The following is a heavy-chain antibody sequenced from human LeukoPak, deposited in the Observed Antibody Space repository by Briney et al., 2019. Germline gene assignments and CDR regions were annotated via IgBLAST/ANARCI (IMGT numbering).Heavy chain of an antibody. CDR2: IYSGGST. D-gene: IGHD6-19*01. Sequence: GGSLRLSCAASGFTVSSNYMSWVRQAPGKGLEWVSVIYSGGSTYYADSVKGRFTISRDNSKNTLYLQMNNLRAEDTAVYYCASSGPWLALDYWGQGTLVTVSS. V-gene: IGHV3-66*01. J-gene: IGHJ4*02. CDR1: GFTVSSNY. CDR3: ASSGPWLALDY.